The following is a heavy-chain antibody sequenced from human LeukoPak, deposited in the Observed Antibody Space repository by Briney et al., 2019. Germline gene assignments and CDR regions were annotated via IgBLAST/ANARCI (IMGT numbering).Heavy chain of an antibody. V-gene: IGHV3-48*03. D-gene: IGHD4-17*01. CDR1: GFTYSSYE. J-gene: IGHJ2*01. Sequence: GGSLRLSCAASGFTYSSYEMNWVRQAPGKGLEWVSYISSSGSTIYYADSVKGRFTISRDNAKNSLYLQMSSLRAEDTAVYYCARVYGDYEAHWYFDLWGRGTLVTVSS. CDR2: ISSSGSTI. CDR3: ARVYGDYEAHWYFDL.